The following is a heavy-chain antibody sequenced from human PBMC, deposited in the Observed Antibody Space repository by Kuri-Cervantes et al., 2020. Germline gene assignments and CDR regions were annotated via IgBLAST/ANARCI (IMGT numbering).Heavy chain of an antibody. CDR3: ARGYDLLSGMDF. D-gene: IGHD3/OR15-3a*01. J-gene: IGHJ6*02. V-gene: IGHV1-18*01. CDR2: SSAYNGNT. CDR1: GYTFTSYG. Sequence: ASVKVSCKASGYTFTSYGISWVRQAPGQGLGWMGWSSAYNGNTNYAQKLQGRVTMPTDTSTSTAYLDLRSLGSDDTAVYYCARGYDLLSGMDFWAKGPRSPSP.